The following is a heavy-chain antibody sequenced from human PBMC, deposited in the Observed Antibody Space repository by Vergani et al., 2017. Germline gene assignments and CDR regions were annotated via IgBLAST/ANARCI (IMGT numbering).Heavy chain of an antibody. J-gene: IGHJ4*02. CDR3: ARGAMVRGVNPDY. CDR2: INPSGGST. D-gene: IGHD3-10*01. CDR1: GYTFTNYY. V-gene: IGHV1-46*03. Sequence: QVLLVQSGAEVKKPGASVRVSCKTSGYTFTNYYIHWVRQAPGQGLEWMGIINPSGGSTTYAQQFQGRLTMTRDTSTSTVYMDLSNLRSEDTAVYYCARGAMVRGVNPDYWGQGTLVTVSS.